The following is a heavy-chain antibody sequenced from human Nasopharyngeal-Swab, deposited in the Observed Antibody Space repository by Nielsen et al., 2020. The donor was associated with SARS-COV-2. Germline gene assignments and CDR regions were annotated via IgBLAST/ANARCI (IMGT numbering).Heavy chain of an antibody. CDR1: GYSFISYW. D-gene: IGHD2-2*01. J-gene: IGHJ4*02. CDR3: ASAVGGYDPYYFDY. V-gene: IGHV5-51*01. Sequence: KDSCKGSGYSFISYWIGWVRQMPGKGLEWMGIIYPGDSDTRYSPSFQGQVTNSADKSISTAYLQWSSLKASDTAMYYCASAVGGYDPYYFDYWGQGTLVTVSS. CDR2: IYPGDSDT.